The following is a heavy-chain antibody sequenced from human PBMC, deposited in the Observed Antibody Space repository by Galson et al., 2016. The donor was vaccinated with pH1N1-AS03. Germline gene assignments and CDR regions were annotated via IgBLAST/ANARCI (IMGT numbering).Heavy chain of an antibody. V-gene: IGHV1-3*01. CDR2: INAGNGNT. Sequence: SCKASGYTFTSYAMHWVRQAPGQRLEWMGWINAGNGNTKYSQKFQGRVTITRDTSASTAYMELSSLRSEDTAVYYCARDRSSGYDLFDYYYGMDVWGQGTTVTVSS. CDR1: GYTFTSYA. J-gene: IGHJ6*02. CDR3: ARDRSSGYDLFDYYYGMDV. D-gene: IGHD5-12*01.